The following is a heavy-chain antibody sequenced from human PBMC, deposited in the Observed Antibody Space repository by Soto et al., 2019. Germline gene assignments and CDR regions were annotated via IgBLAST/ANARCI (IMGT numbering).Heavy chain of an antibody. D-gene: IGHD1-26*01. J-gene: IGHJ4*02. V-gene: IGHV3-23*01. CDR1: GFTFSSYA. CDR3: AKDYYSGSYSTWCDY. Sequence: GGSLRLSCAASGFTFSSYAMSWVRQAPGKGLEWVSAISGSGGSTYYADSVKGRFTISRDNSKNTLYLQMNSLRAEDTAVYYCAKDYYSGSYSTWCDYWGQGTLVTVSS. CDR2: ISGSGGST.